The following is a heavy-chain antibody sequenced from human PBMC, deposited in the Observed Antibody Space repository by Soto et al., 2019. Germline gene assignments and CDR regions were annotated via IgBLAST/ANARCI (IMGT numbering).Heavy chain of an antibody. D-gene: IGHD2-21*01. CDR2: IIPILGIA. CDR3: ARASLFPYNWFDP. Sequence: QVQLVQSGAEVKKPGSSVKVSCKASGGTFSSYTISWVRQAPGQGLEWMGRIIPILGIANYAHKFQGRVTITADKSTSTAYMELSSLRSEGTAVYYCARASLFPYNWFDPRGQGTLVTVSS. V-gene: IGHV1-69*02. J-gene: IGHJ5*02. CDR1: GGTFSSYT.